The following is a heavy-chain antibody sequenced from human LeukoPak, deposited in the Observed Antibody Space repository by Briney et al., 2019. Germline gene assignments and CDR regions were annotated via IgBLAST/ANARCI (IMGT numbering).Heavy chain of an antibody. Sequence: ASVKVSCKASGGTFSSYAISWVRQAPGQGLEWMGRIIPILGIANYAQKFQGRVTITADKSTSTAYMELSSLRSEDTAVYYCAGPPGGADVFDIGAKGTMVTVSS. CDR1: GGTFSSYA. D-gene: IGHD3-16*01. V-gene: IGHV1-69*04. CDR3: AGPPGGADVFDI. J-gene: IGHJ3*02. CDR2: IIPILGIA.